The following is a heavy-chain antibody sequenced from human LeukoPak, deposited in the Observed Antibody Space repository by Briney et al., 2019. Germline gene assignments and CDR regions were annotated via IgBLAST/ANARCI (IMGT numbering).Heavy chain of an antibody. CDR2: ISGSGGST. Sequence: GGSLRLSCAASGFTFSSYGMHWVRQAPGKGLEWVSAISGSGGSTYYADSVKGRFTISRDNSKNTLYLQMNSLRAEDTAVYYCAKESGSYYDFDYWGQGTLVTVSS. D-gene: IGHD1-26*01. J-gene: IGHJ4*02. CDR3: AKESGSYYDFDY. CDR1: GFTFSSYG. V-gene: IGHV3-23*01.